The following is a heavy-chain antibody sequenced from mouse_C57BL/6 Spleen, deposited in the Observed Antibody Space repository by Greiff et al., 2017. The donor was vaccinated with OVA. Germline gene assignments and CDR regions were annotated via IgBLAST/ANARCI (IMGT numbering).Heavy chain of an antibody. CDR1: GYTFTSYW. CDR3: AREVATGWYFDV. J-gene: IGHJ1*03. CDR2: IHPNSGST. Sequence: QVQLQQPGAELVKPGASVKLSCKASGYTFTSYWMHWVKQRPGQGLEWIGMIHPNSGSTNYNEKFKSKATLTVDKSSSTAYMQLSSLTSEDAAVYYCAREVATGWYFDVWGTGTTVTVSS. V-gene: IGHV1-64*01. D-gene: IGHD1-1*01.